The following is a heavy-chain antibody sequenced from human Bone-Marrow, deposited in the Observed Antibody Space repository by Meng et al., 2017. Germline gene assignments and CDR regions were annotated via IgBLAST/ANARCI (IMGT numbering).Heavy chain of an antibody. Sequence: SVKVSCKASGGTFSSYAISWVRQAPGQGLEWMGGIIPIFGTANYAQKFQGRVTITTDESTSTAYMELRSLRSDDTAVYYCARDAYIQLWLGALDYWGQGTLVTVSS. CDR2: IIPIFGTA. CDR1: GGTFSSYA. CDR3: ARDAYIQLWLGALDY. D-gene: IGHD5-18*01. V-gene: IGHV1-69*05. J-gene: IGHJ4*02.